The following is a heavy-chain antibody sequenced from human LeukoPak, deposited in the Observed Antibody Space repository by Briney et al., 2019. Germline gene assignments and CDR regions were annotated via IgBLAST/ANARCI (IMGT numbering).Heavy chain of an antibody. CDR1: GGFISSYY. CDR3: AREPRYISSWYTDY. Sequence: PSETLSLTCTVSGGFISSYYWRWIRQPAGRGLEWIGRMYTSGSTNYNTSLKSQDTMSVDTAKSQFALKLSSVTAADTAVYYWAREPRYISSWYTDYWGQGTLVTLSS. D-gene: IGHD6-13*01. V-gene: IGHV4-4*07. J-gene: IGHJ4*02. CDR2: MYTSGST.